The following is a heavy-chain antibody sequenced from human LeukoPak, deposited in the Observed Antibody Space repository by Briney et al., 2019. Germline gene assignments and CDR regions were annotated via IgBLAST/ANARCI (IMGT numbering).Heavy chain of an antibody. CDR3: ARENRYCSVGSCYSVASDDAFDI. CDR1: GHTFTNYG. D-gene: IGHD2-15*01. Sequence: ASVKVSCKASGHTFTNYGITWVRQAPGQGLEWMGWISAYNGNTNYAQKFQGRVTMTTDTSTNTVYMKLRSLRSDDTAVYYCARENRYCSVGSCYSVASDDAFDIWGQGTMVTVSS. V-gene: IGHV1-18*01. CDR2: ISAYNGNT. J-gene: IGHJ3*02.